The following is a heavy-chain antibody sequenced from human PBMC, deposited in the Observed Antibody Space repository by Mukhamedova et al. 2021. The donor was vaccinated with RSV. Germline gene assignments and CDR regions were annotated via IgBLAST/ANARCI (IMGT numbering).Heavy chain of an antibody. J-gene: IGHJ4*01. CDR2: ISSSSSTI. CDR3: ARDRNSGTYYAIAY. V-gene: IGHV3-48*02. D-gene: IGHD1-26*01. Sequence: APGKGLEWVSYISSSSSTIYYADSVKGRFTISRDNAKNSQYLQMNSLRDEDTAVYYCARDRNSGTYYAIAYWGHGTLVTVSS.